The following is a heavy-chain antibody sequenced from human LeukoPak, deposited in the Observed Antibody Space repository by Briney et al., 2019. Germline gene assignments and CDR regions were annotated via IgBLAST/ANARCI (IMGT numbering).Heavy chain of an antibody. CDR2: IRYDGSNK. J-gene: IGHJ4*02. Sequence: GGSLRLSCAASGFTFSSYGMHWVRQAPGKGLEWEAFIRYDGSNKYYADSVKGRFTISRDNSKNTLYLQMNSLRAEDTAVYYCAKNVFSKRYYFDYWGQGTLVTVSS. CDR1: GFTFSSYG. CDR3: AKNVFSKRYYFDY. V-gene: IGHV3-30*02. D-gene: IGHD2-2*01.